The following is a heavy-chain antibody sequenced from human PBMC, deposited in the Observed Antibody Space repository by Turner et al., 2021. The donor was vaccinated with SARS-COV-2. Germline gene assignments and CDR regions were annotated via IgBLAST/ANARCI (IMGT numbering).Heavy chain of an antibody. V-gene: IGHV1-69*01. Sequence: QVQLVQSGAEVKKPGSSVKVSCKASGDTLSNYASSWVRQAPGQGLEWMGGIIPIFGTANYARKFQGRVTITASESTSTAYMELSSLRSEDTAVYYCARDSRGGRWLQPFWYWGQGILVTVSS. CDR2: IIPIFGTA. D-gene: IGHD3-16*01. J-gene: IGHJ4*02. CDR3: ARDSRGGRWLQPFWY. CDR1: GDTLSNYA.